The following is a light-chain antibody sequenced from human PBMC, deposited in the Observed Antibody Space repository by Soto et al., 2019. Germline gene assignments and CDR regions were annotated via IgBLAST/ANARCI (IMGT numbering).Light chain of an antibody. CDR2: GAS. CDR3: QQYGSSPPLT. J-gene: IGKJ5*01. Sequence: EIVFTQSPGTLSLSPGERATLSCRASQSVSSTYLAWYQQRPGQAPRLLIYGASGRATGIPYRFSGSGSGTDFTLTIIRIEPEDFAVYYCQQYGSSPPLTFGQGTRLESK. V-gene: IGKV3-20*01. CDR1: QSVSSTY.